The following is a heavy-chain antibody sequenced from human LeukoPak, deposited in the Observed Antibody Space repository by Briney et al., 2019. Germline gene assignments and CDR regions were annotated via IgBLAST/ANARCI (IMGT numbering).Heavy chain of an antibody. J-gene: IGHJ4*02. D-gene: IGHD3-9*01. CDR1: GFTFSSYS. CDR3: ARDLDWAFDY. CDR2: ISTSSSYI. Sequence: NPGGSLRLSCAASGFTFSSYSMNWVRQAPGKGLEWVSSISTSSSYIYYADSVKGRFTISRDNAKNSLYLQMNSLRAEDTAVYYCARDLDWAFDYWGQGTLVTVSS. V-gene: IGHV3-21*01.